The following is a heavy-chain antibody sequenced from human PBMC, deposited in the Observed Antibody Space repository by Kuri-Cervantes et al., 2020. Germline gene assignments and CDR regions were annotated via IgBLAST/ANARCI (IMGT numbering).Heavy chain of an antibody. J-gene: IGHJ4*02. Sequence: GGSLRLSCAASGFTFSSYAMHWVRQAPGKGLEWVAVIWYDGSNKYYADSVKGRFTISRDNSKNTLYLQMNSLRAEDTAVYYCAKDRVGGYSSGLDYWGQGTLVTVSS. D-gene: IGHD6-19*01. CDR3: AKDRVGGYSSGLDY. CDR1: GFTFSSYA. CDR2: IWYDGSNK. V-gene: IGHV3-30*02.